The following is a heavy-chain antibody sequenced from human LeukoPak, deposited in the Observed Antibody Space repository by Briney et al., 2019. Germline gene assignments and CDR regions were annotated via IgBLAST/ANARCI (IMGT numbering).Heavy chain of an antibody. CDR2: INQDGHEK. CDR1: GFTFSSYW. J-gene: IGHJ6*02. CDR3: VRDMDV. V-gene: IGHV3-7*05. Sequence: GGSLRLSCVTSGFTFSSYWMTWVRQAPGKGLEWVANINQDGHEKDYVDSVKGRFTMSRDNPKNSVYLQMNSLRAEDTAVYFCVRDMDVWAQGTTVIVSS.